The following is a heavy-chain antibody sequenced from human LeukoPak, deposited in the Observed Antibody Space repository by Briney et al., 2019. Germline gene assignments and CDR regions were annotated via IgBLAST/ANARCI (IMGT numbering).Heavy chain of an antibody. CDR2: IYSGDIGGYT. Sequence: GGSLRLSCAASGFTVSNSYMSWVRQAPGKGLEWVSVIYSGDIGGYTYYSDSVKGRFTISRDNSKNTLNLQMNSLRDEDTAMYYCARGGYSSSSFYGMDVWGQGTTVTVSS. D-gene: IGHD6-6*01. CDR1: GFTVSNSY. V-gene: IGHV3-66*01. CDR3: ARGGYSSSSFYGMDV. J-gene: IGHJ6*02.